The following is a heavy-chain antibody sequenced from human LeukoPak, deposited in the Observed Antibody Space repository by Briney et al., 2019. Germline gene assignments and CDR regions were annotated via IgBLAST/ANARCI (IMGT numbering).Heavy chain of an antibody. Sequence: SETLSLTPTVSVGSISSSYWSSIPQPPGKGLEWIGYILYSGSTNYNPSLKSRVAILLDTSKNQFSLKLSSVTAADTAVYYCARHGYSITHVAFDIWGQGTMVTVSS. CDR2: ILYSGST. D-gene: IGHD4-11*01. CDR3: ARHGYSITHVAFDI. CDR1: VGSISSSY. J-gene: IGHJ3*02. V-gene: IGHV4-59*08.